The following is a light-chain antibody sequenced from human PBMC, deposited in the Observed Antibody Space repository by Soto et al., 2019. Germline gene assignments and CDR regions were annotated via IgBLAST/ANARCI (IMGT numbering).Light chain of an antibody. CDR1: QSVLYSSNNKNL. Sequence: DIVMTQSPDSLAVSLGERATINCKSSQSVLYSSNNKNLVAWHQQTVGQPPKLLIRGACTRGSGVPDRFSGRGSRTDFTLIISSLQAEDVAVYCCQQYYSTPWTFGQGTKVDIK. V-gene: IGKV4-1*01. CDR3: QQYYSTPWT. J-gene: IGKJ1*01. CDR2: GAC.